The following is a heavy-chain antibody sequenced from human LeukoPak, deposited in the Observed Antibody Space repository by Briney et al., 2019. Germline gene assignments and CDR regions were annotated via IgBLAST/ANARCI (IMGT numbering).Heavy chain of an antibody. Sequence: GGSLRLSCAAAGFTFSSYSMNWVRQAPGKGLEWASSISSSSSYIYYADSVKGRFTISRDNAKNSLYLQMNSLRAEDTAVYYCASMQCSSWYSTRCQDPDYWGQGTLVTVSS. D-gene: IGHD6-13*01. CDR1: GFTFSSYS. V-gene: IGHV3-21*01. CDR2: ISSSSSYI. J-gene: IGHJ4*02. CDR3: ASMQCSSWYSTRCQDPDY.